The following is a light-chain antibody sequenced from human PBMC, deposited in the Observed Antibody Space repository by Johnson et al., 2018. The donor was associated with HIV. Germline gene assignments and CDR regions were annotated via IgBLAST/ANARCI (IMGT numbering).Light chain of an antibody. CDR3: GTWDSSLSAYV. J-gene: IGLJ1*01. CDR2: DNN. CDR1: SSNIGNNY. V-gene: IGLV1-51*01. Sequence: QSVLTQPPSVSAAPGQKVTISCSGSSSNIGNNYVSWYQQLPGTAPKLLIYDNNKRPSGIPDRFSGSKSGTSATLGITGLPTGDEADYYCGTWDSSLSAYVFGTGTKAPVL.